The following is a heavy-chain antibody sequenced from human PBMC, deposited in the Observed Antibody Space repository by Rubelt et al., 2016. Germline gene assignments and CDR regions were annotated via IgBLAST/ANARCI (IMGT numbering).Heavy chain of an antibody. Sequence: SYADSVKGRFTISRDNAKNTLYLQMNSLRAEDTAVYYCAREALDPYCSGGSCYFDYWGQGTLVTVSS. D-gene: IGHD2-15*01. V-gene: IGHV3-74*01. CDR3: AREALDPYCSGGSCYFDY. J-gene: IGHJ4*02.